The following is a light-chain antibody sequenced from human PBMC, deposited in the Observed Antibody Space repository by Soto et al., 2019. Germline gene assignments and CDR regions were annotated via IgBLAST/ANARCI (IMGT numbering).Light chain of an antibody. CDR1: QIVSSTY. Sequence: EIVLTQSPGTLSLSPGERATPSCRASQIVSSTYLAWFQQKAGQAPRLLIYGASTRATGIPDRFSGSGSGTDFTLTISGLEPEDFALYYCQQYGVTPPNTFGGGTKVEV. CDR2: GAS. CDR3: QQYGVTPPNT. J-gene: IGKJ4*01. V-gene: IGKV3-20*01.